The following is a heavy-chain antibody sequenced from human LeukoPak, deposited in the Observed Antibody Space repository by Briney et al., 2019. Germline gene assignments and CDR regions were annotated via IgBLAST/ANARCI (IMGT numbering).Heavy chain of an antibody. CDR2: IYSSGST. D-gene: IGHD6-6*01. V-gene: IGHV3-66*01. Sequence: GGSLRLSCAASGFTVSSKYMGWVRQAPGKGLEWVSVIYSSGSTYYADSVKGRFTISRDNSKNTLYLQMNSLRAEDTAVYYCAKEGGIAARPADYWGQGTLVTVSS. CDR1: GFTVSSKY. CDR3: AKEGGIAARPADY. J-gene: IGHJ4*02.